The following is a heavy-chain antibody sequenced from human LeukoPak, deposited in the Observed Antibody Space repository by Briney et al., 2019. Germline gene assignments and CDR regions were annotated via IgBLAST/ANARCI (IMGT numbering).Heavy chain of an antibody. J-gene: IGHJ5*02. V-gene: IGHV1-46*03. CDR3: SKESEGWFDP. D-gene: IGHD3-10*01. CDR1: GYTFTSYY. Sequence: ASVKVSCKASGYTFTSYYIHWVRQAPGQGLEWMGIINPSGGSTSYAQKFQGRVTMTRDTSTSTVYMELSSLRSDDTAEYYCSKESEGWFDPWGQGTLVTVSS. CDR2: INPSGGST.